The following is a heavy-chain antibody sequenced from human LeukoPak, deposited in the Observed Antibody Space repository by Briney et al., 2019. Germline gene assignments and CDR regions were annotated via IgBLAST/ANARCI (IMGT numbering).Heavy chain of an antibody. CDR3: HFKYCSSSTCFYYFDY. CDR1: GGSISSSSYY. CDR2: IYYSGIT. J-gene: IGHJ4*02. Sequence: SETLSLTCAVYGGSISSSSYYWGWIRQPPGKGLEWIGSIYYSGITYYNPSLRSRVTISVDTSKNQFSLKLSSVTATDTAVYYCHFKYCSSSTCFYYFDYWGQGTLVTVSS. V-gene: IGHV4-39*01. D-gene: IGHD2-2*01.